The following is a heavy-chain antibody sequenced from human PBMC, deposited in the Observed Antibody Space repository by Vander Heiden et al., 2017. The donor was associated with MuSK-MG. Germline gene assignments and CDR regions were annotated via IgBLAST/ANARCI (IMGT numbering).Heavy chain of an antibody. CDR1: GGTFRSYA. CDR2: IIPILGIA. Sequence: QVQLVQSGAEVKKPGSSVKVSCKASGGTFRSYAISWGRQAHGQGLEWMGRIIPILGIANYAQKFQGRVTITADKSTSTAYMELSSLRSEDTAVYYCASDRGGTYYYGSGSDYWGQGTLVTVSS. J-gene: IGHJ4*02. D-gene: IGHD3-10*01. V-gene: IGHV1-69*04. CDR3: ASDRGGTYYYGSGSDY.